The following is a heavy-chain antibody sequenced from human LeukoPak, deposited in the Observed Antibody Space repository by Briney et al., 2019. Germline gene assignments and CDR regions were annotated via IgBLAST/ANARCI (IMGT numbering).Heavy chain of an antibody. J-gene: IGHJ5*01. CDR2: MYTGGTT. Sequence: GGSLRLSCAASGLTYSRTHMSWVRQAPGKGLEGVSDMYTGGTTYYARSVTRRFTVPRDTSRNTIFLHMDSLRAEDTAVYYCAKDEVTSGGGLASWGQGTLVIVSS. D-gene: IGHD2-21*02. CDR1: GLTYSRTH. CDR3: AKDEVTSGGGLAS. V-gene: IGHV3-53*01.